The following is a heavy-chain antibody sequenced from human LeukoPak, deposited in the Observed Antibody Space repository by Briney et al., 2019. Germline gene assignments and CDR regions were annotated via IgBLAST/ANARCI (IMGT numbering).Heavy chain of an antibody. CDR1: GGSISSYY. CDR3: ARDPGSSSRYYYYGMDV. Sequence: ASETLSLTCTVSGGSISSYYWSWIRQPAGKGLEWIGRIYTSGSTNYNPSLKSRVTMSVDTSKNQFSLKLSSVTAADPAVYYCARDPGSSSRYYYYGMDVWGQGTTVTVSS. J-gene: IGHJ6*02. V-gene: IGHV4-4*07. D-gene: IGHD6-6*01. CDR2: IYTSGST.